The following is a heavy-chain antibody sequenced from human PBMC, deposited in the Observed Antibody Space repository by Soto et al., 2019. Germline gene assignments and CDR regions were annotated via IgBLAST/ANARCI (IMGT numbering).Heavy chain of an antibody. CDR1: GFTFSSYS. J-gene: IGHJ4*02. CDR2: ISSSSSTI. Sequence: GESLKISCAASGFTFSSYSMNWVRQAPGKGLEWVSYISSSSSTIYYADSVKGRFTISRDNAKNSLYLQMNSLRAEDTAVYYCARVGYDFWSGYYFDYWGQGTLVTVSS. V-gene: IGHV3-48*04. CDR3: ARVGYDFWSGYYFDY. D-gene: IGHD3-3*01.